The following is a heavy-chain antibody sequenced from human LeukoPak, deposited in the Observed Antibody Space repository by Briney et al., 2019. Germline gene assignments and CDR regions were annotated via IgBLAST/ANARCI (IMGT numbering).Heavy chain of an antibody. D-gene: IGHD2-15*01. V-gene: IGHV4-38-2*01. J-gene: IGHJ4*02. Sequence: SETLSPTCAVSGYSISSGYYWVWIRQPPGKGLGWIGSIYHSGSTYYNPSLKSRVTISVDTSKNQFSLKLSSVTAADTAVYYCARGGAATGNFDYWGQGTLVTVSS. CDR1: GYSISSGYY. CDR2: IYHSGST. CDR3: ARGGAATGNFDY.